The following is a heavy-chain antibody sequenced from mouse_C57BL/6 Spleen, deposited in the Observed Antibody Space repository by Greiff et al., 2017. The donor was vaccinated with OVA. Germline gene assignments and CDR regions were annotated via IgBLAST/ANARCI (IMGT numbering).Heavy chain of an antibody. J-gene: IGHJ2*01. CDR3: ARYSNYGGVDY. Sequence: VKLVESGPGLVQPSQSLSITCTVSGFSLTSYGVHWVRQSPGKGLEWLGVIWSGGSTDYNAAFISRLSISKDNSKSQVFFKMNSLQADDTAIYYCARYSNYGGVDYWGQGTTLTVSS. CDR1: GFSLTSYG. CDR2: IWSGGST. D-gene: IGHD2-5*01. V-gene: IGHV2-2*01.